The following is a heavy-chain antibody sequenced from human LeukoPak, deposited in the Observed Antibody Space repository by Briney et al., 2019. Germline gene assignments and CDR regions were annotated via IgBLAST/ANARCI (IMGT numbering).Heavy chain of an antibody. V-gene: IGHV4-39*01. J-gene: IGHJ6*03. D-gene: IGHD5-18*01. CDR2: VHYSGST. CDR3: ARLDLGGFNYGFYSYYYMDV. CDR1: GGSIISGTYY. Sequence: PSETLSLTCSVSGGSIISGTYYWAWIRQSPGKGLEWIGTVHYSGSTYYSPAHRSRVTISVDTSKNQFSLKLTSMTAADTAVYYCARLDLGGFNYGFYSYYYMDVWGKGTTVTVSS.